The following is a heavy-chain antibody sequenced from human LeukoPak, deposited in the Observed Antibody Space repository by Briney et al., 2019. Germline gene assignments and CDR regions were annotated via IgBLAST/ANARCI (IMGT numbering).Heavy chain of an antibody. CDR2: INQDGSAK. V-gene: IGHV3-7*04. D-gene: IGHD5-18*01. J-gene: IGHJ4*02. CDR1: GFTFNNCR. Sequence: PGGSLRLSCAASGFTFNNCRMSWLRQAPGKGLEWVANINQDGSAKYYVDSVKGRFTISRDNAQNSLLLQMNSLRDEDTAVYYCVRDRSPGTGIVRLDYWGQGTLVTVSS. CDR3: VRDRSPGTGIVRLDY.